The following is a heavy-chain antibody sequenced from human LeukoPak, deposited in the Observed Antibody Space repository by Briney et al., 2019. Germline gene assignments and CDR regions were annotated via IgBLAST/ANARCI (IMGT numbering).Heavy chain of an antibody. CDR1: GFTFDDYA. J-gene: IGHJ4*02. CDR2: ISWNSGSI. Sequence: AGGSLRLSCAASGFTFDDYAMHWVRQAPGKGLEWVSGISWNSGSIGYADSVKGRFTISRDYAKNSLYLQMNSLRAEDTALYYCAKVARIGGNFDYWGQGTLVTVSS. D-gene: IGHD4-23*01. CDR3: AKVARIGGNFDY. V-gene: IGHV3-9*01.